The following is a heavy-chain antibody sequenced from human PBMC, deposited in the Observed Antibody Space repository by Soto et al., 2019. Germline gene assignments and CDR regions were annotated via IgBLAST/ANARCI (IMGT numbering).Heavy chain of an antibody. D-gene: IGHD4-17*01. CDR2: IYYSGST. Sequence: SETLSLTCTVSGGSISSGGYYWSWIRQHPGKGLEWIGYIYYSGSTNYNPSLKSRVTISVDTSKNQFSLKLTSVTAADTAVYYFVILSWADYGGIFDPWGQGTPVTVSS. CDR3: VILSWADYGGIFDP. CDR1: GGSISSGGYY. J-gene: IGHJ5*02. V-gene: IGHV4-31*03.